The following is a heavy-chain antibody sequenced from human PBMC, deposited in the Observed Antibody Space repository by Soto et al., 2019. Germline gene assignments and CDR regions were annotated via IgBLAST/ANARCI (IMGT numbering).Heavy chain of an antibody. Sequence: QVQLQESGPGLVKPSETLSLACNVSGDSFSHNYWSWIRQPPGKGLEWVGYIYYGGTTSYNPSLKSRVAISLETSKSQFSLRLTAVTAADTAVYYCARLGRYYQSLDTWGPGTLVTVSS. CDR1: GDSFSHNY. CDR3: ARLGRYYQSLDT. V-gene: IGHV4-59*08. CDR2: IYYGGTT. J-gene: IGHJ5*01. D-gene: IGHD3-10*01.